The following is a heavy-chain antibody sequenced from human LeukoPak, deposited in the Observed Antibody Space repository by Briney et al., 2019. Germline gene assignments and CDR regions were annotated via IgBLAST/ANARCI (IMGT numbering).Heavy chain of an antibody. CDR2: IYHSGST. J-gene: IGHJ4*02. V-gene: IGHV4-38-2*02. CDR1: GYSISSGYY. D-gene: IGHD1-26*01. Sequence: KPSETLSLTCTVSGYSISSGYYWGWIRQPPGKGLEWIGSIYHSGSTYYNPSLKSRVTISVDTSKNQFSLKLSSVTAADTAVYYCARVDPLIVGAYYFDYWGQGTLVTVSS. CDR3: ARVDPLIVGAYYFDY.